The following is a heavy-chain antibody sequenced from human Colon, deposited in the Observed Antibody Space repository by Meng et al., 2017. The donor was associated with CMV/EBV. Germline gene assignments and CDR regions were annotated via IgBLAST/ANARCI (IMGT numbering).Heavy chain of an antibody. J-gene: IGHJ4*02. CDR1: GFSFSSYA. V-gene: IGHV3-23*03. CDR3: GKQLAAAGLCIDY. CDR2: IYSGGSTT. D-gene: IGHD6-13*01. Sequence: GESLKISCAAPGFSFSSYAMSWVRQAPGKGLEWVSVIYSGGSTTSYADSVKGRFTISRDNSRNMVYLQMNSLRAEDTAVYYCGKQLAAAGLCIDYWGQGTLVTVSS.